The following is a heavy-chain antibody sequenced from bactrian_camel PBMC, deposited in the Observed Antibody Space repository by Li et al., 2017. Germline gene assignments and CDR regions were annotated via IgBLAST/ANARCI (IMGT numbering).Heavy chain of an antibody. Sequence: DVQLVESGGGSVQAGGSLRLSCAASTYTYSRNCMGWFRQAPGKEREGVAGIYTGDGATDYADSVKGRFRISRDDAKSTVYLQLNKLQPEDTATYYCAAKNTGQCSDGRRYTFWGQGTQVTVS. CDR1: TYTYSRNC. CDR3: AAKNTGQCSDGRRYTF. V-gene: IGHV3S31*01. CDR2: IYTGDGAT. D-gene: IGHD5*01. J-gene: IGHJ4*01.